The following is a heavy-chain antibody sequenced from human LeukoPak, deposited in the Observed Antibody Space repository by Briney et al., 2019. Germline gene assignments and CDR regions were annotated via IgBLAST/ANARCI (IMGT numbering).Heavy chain of an antibody. CDR2: IYSGGST. D-gene: IGHD2-2*01. CDR3: ARETAYCSSTSCYHSGAFDI. V-gene: IGHV3-66*02. Sequence: GGSLRLSCAASGFTLSSNYMSWVRQAPGKGLEWVSVIYSGGSTYYADSVKGRFTISRDNSKNTLYLQMNSLRAEDTAVYYCARETAYCSSTSCYHSGAFDICGQGTMVTVSS. CDR1: GFTLSSNY. J-gene: IGHJ3*02.